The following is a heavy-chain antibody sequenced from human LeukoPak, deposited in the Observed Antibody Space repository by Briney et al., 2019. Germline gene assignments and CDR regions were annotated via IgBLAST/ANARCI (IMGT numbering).Heavy chain of an antibody. CDR3: AKARRGYSHDAFDI. CDR1: GGSISSSSYY. CDR2: ISSSGSTI. D-gene: IGHD5-18*01. Sequence: NTSETLSLTCTVSGGSISSSSYYWGWIRQPPGKGLEWVSYISSSGSTIYYADSVKGRFTISRDNAKNSLYLQMNSLRAEDTAVYYCAKARRGYSHDAFDIWGQGTMVTVSS. V-gene: IGHV3-11*01. J-gene: IGHJ3*02.